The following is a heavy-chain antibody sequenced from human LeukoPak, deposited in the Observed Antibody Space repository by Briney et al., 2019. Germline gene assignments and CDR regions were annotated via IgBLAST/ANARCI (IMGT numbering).Heavy chain of an antibody. D-gene: IGHD2-8*02. J-gene: IGHJ4*02. CDR2: IHYSGST. CDR1: GGAMSGYY. Sequence: SETLSLACTVPGGAMSGYYWSWIRQPPGKGLEWIGCIHYSGSTDYNPSLKSRVTMSVDTSKNQFSLELRSVTAADTAVYYCARVASTGPFDYWGQGTLVTVSS. CDR3: ARVASTGPFDY. V-gene: IGHV4-59*01.